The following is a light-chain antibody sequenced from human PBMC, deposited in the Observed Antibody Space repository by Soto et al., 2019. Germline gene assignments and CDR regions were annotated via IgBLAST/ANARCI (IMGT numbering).Light chain of an antibody. CDR1: QGISSY. J-gene: IGKJ4*01. CDR3: KQYYSYPPLT. Sequence: AIRMTQSPSSLSASTGDRVTITCRASQGISSYLAWYQQKPGKAPKLLIYAASTLQSGVPSRFSGSGSGTAFTLTISCLQSEDFATYYCKQYYSYPPLTFGGGTKVEIK. CDR2: AAS. V-gene: IGKV1-8*01.